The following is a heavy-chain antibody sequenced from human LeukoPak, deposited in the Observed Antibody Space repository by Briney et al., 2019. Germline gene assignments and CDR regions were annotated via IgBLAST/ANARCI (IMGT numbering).Heavy chain of an antibody. CDR3: AKVVPPRGGRSGWYETNDY. CDR1: GFTFNSFV. Sequence: GGSLRLSCVASGFTFNSFVMSWVRQAPGKGLEWISSIRVNGGASYADSVKGRFTISRDNSKNVLYLQMTSLGADDTAVYYCAKVVPPRGGRSGWYETNDYWGQGTLVTVSP. J-gene: IGHJ4*02. V-gene: IGHV3-23*01. D-gene: IGHD6-19*01. CDR2: IRVNGGA.